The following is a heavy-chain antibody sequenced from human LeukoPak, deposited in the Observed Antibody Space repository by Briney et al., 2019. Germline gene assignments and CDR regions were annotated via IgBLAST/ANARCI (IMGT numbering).Heavy chain of an antibody. CDR3: ARAPPPYMVTE. D-gene: IGHD4-23*01. Sequence: PSETLSLTCTVSGASISSHYWSWIRQSPGKGLEWIGYISYSGRTDYNPSLKSRVTLSVDTSKNQISLRLSSVTAADTAVYYCARAPPPYMVTEWGQGTLVTVSS. CDR2: ISYSGRT. V-gene: IGHV4-59*11. J-gene: IGHJ4*02. CDR1: GASISSHY.